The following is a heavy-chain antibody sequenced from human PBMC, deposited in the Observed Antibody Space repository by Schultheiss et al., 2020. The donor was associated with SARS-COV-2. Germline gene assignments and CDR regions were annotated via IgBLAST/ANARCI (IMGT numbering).Heavy chain of an antibody. CDR3: ASSSGWYGAYYYYYYIDV. D-gene: IGHD6-19*01. J-gene: IGHJ6*03. V-gene: IGHV1-69*01. Sequence: SCKASGGTFSSYAISWVRQAPGQGLEWMGGIIPIFGTANYAQKFQGRVTITADESTSTAYMELSSLRSEDTAVYYCASSSGWYGAYYYYYYIDVWGKGTTVTVSS. CDR1: GGTFSSYA. CDR2: IIPIFGTA.